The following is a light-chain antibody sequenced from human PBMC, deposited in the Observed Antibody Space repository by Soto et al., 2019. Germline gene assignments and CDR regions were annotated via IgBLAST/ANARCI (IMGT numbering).Light chain of an antibody. J-gene: IGKJ2*01. V-gene: IGKV1-5*03. CDR2: KAS. CDR1: QSISSW. Sequence: DIQMTQSPSTLSASVGDRVTITCRASQSISSWLAWYQQKPGKAPKLLIYKASSLESGVPSRCSGSGSGTECTLTISSLQPDDFATYYCQQYNSYSYTFGQGTKLEIK. CDR3: QQYNSYSYT.